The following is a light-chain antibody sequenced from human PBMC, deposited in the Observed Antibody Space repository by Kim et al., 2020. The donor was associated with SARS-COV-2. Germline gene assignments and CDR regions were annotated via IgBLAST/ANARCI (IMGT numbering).Light chain of an antibody. V-gene: IGKV3-15*01. CDR3: QQYNNWPYT. J-gene: IGKJ2*01. CDR2: GAS. Sequence: ETVMTQSPATLSVSPGERATLSCRASQSVSSNLAWYQQRPVQSPKLLIYGASTRATGVPARFSGSVSGTEFTLTISSLQSEDFALYYCQQYNNWPYTFGQGTKLEI. CDR1: QSVSSN.